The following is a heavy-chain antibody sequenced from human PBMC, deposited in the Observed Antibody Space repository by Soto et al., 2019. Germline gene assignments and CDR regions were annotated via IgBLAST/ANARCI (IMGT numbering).Heavy chain of an antibody. J-gene: IGHJ3*02. CDR2: ISSSSSAI. Sequence: GGSLRLSCTASGFSFSSYTMSWVRRTPGKGLEWVSFISSSSSAIDYADSVKGRFSISRDNAKDSLYLQMNSLRAEDTAMYYCAREYYGKTFDIWGQGTLVTVSS. CDR3: AREYYGKTFDI. V-gene: IGHV3-48*01. D-gene: IGHD4-17*01. CDR1: GFSFSSYT.